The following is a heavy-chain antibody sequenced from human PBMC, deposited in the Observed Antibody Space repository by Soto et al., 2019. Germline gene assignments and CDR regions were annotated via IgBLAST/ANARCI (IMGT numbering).Heavy chain of an antibody. V-gene: IGHV4-59*01. CDR2: IYYSGST. J-gene: IGHJ6*02. CDR3: ARDRTRGYYDSSGYPYDNYYYYGMDV. D-gene: IGHD3-22*01. CDR1: GGSISSYY. Sequence: SETLSLTCTVSGGSISSYYWSWIRQPPGKGLEWIGYIYYSGSTNYNPSLKSRVTISVDTSKNQFSLKLSSVTAADTAVYYCARDRTRGYYDSSGYPYDNYYYYGMDVWGQGTTVTVSS.